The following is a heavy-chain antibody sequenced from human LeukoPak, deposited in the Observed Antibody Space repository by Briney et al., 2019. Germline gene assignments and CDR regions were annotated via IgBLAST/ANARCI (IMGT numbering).Heavy chain of an antibody. J-gene: IGHJ5*02. CDR3: ARHSAVAGNNWFDP. Sequence: PSETLSLTCTVSGGSISSSSYYWGWIRQPPGKGLEWIGSIYYSGSTYYNPSLKSRVTISVDTSKNQFSLKLSSVTAADTAVYYCARHSAVAGNNWFDPWGQGTLVTVSS. CDR1: GGSISSSSYY. D-gene: IGHD6-19*01. CDR2: IYYSGST. V-gene: IGHV4-39*01.